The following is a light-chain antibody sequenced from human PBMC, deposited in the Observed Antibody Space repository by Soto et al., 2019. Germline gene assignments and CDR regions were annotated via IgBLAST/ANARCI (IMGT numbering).Light chain of an antibody. CDR1: QGISSW. CDR3: EQANSFPLT. CDR2: AAS. V-gene: IGKV1-12*01. Sequence: DIQMTQSPSSVSASVGDRVTITCRASQGISSWLAWYQQKPGKAPKLLIYAASSLQSGVPSRFSGSGSWSDITLTVSTLQPEDFASECGEQANSFPLTFGGGTKGESK. J-gene: IGKJ4*01.